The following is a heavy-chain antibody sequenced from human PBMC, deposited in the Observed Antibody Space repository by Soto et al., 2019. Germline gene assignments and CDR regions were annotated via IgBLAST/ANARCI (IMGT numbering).Heavy chain of an antibody. CDR3: ASGREPVRHFDY. V-gene: IGHV3-21*01. CDR2: ISSSSSYI. J-gene: IGHJ4*02. Sequence: EVQLVESGGGLVKPGGSLRLSCAASGFTFSSYSMNWVRQAPGKGLEWVSSISSSSSYIYYADSVKGRFTISRDNAKNSLYLQMNSLRAEDTAVYYCASGREPVRHFDYWGQGTLVTVSS. D-gene: IGHD1-26*01. CDR1: GFTFSSYS.